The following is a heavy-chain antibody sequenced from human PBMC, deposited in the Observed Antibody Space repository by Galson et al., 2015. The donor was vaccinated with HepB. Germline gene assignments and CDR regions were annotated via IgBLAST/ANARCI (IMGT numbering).Heavy chain of an antibody. V-gene: IGHV3-23*01. CDR3: AKGLTYFYDSSGFDY. J-gene: IGHJ4*02. CDR2: LSSSGGST. D-gene: IGHD3-22*01. CDR1: GFTFSSYA. Sequence: SLRLSCAASGFTFSSYAMSWVRQAPGKGLEWVSGLSSSGGSTHSGDSVKGRFTISRDNSKNTLFLEMNSLRAEDTAVYYCAKGLTYFYDSSGFDYWGQGTLVTVAS.